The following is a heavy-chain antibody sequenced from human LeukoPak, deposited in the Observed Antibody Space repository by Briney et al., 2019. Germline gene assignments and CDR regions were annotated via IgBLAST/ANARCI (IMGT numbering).Heavy chain of an antibody. CDR3: ARTYYYGSGRGPTFDY. D-gene: IGHD3-10*01. CDR2: IYPGDSDT. CDR1: GYSFTSYW. Sequence: GESLKISCKGSGYSFTSYWIGWVRQMPGKGLEWMGIIYPGDSDTRYSPSFQGQVTISADKSISTAYLQWSSLKASDTAMYYCARTYYYGSGRGPTFDYWGQGTLVTVSS. J-gene: IGHJ4*02. V-gene: IGHV5-51*01.